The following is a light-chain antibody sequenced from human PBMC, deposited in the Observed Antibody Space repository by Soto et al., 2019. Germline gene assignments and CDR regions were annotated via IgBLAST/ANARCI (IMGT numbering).Light chain of an antibody. J-gene: IGLJ1*01. CDR3: SSFTGSENSDV. CDR1: SSDVGAYNY. V-gene: IGLV2-8*01. Sequence: QSALTQPPSASGSPGQSVTISCTGTSSDVGAYNYVSWYQQHPGRAPKLMIYEVIKRPSGVPDRFSGSKSGNTASLTVSGLQAEDEGDYYCSSFTGSENSDVFGSGTKLTVL. CDR2: EVI.